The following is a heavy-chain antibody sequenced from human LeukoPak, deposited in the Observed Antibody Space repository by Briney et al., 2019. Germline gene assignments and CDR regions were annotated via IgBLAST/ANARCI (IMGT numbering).Heavy chain of an antibody. CDR1: GYSISSGYF. D-gene: IGHD3-9*01. V-gene: IGHV4-38-2*02. Sequence: SETLSLTCTVSGYSISSGYFWGWIRQPPGKGLEWIGTIYHSGSTYYNASLESRVTISVDTSKNQFSLKLSSVTAADTAVYYCARTTLRHSDWSPDAFDIWGQRTMVTVSP. CDR3: ARTTLRHSDWSPDAFDI. CDR2: IYHSGST. J-gene: IGHJ3*02.